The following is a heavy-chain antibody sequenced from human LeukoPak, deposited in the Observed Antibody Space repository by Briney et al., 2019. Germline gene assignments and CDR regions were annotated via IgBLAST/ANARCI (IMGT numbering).Heavy chain of an antibody. CDR1: GFTFSSYA. J-gene: IGHJ4*02. CDR2: IGISSGNT. D-gene: IGHD2-2*01. CDR3: ARDTKYAFDN. Sequence: GGSLRLSCAASGFTFSSYAMTWVRQAPGKGLEWISYIGISSGNTKYADSVKGRFTISGDKAKNSVYLQMNSLRVEDTAVYYCARDTKYAFDNWGQGTLVTVSS. V-gene: IGHV3-48*01.